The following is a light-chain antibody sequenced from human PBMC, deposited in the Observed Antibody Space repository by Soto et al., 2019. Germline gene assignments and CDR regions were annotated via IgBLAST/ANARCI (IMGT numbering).Light chain of an antibody. CDR1: QSVSRS. J-gene: IGKJ4*01. V-gene: IGKV3-11*01. CDR2: DAS. CDR3: QQRSNR. Sequence: EIVLTQSPATLSLSPGDRAVLSCRASQSVSRSLTWYQHKPGQAPRLLIYDASTRATGIPRRFSGSGSGTDFTLTIRSLEPEDLAVYYCQQRSNRFGGGTKVEIK.